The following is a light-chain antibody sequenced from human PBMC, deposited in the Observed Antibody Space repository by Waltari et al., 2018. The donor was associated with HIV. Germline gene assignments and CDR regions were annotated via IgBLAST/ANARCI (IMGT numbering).Light chain of an antibody. CDR3: CSCATPNTRV. J-gene: IGLJ3*02. CDR2: EGT. V-gene: IGLV2-23*01. CDR1: RSAVGRCKF. Sequence: QYALTQPASVYGSPGQSISISCTGTRSAVGRCKFVSWYQQHPGKAPKLLIYEGTKRPSGVSNRFSASKSGNTASLTISGLQAEDEADYYCCSCATPNTRVFGGGTKLTVL.